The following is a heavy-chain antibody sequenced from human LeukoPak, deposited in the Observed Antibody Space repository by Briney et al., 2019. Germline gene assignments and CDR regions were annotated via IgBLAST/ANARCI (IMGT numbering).Heavy chain of an antibody. CDR2: IYYSGNT. J-gene: IGHJ4*02. D-gene: IGHD3-22*01. CDR1: GVSISSSNSY. Sequence: SETLSLTCTVSGVSISSSNSYWGWIRQPPGKGLEWIGSIYYSGNTYYNASLKSQVSISIDTSKNQFSLKLTSVTAADTAVYYCAKDLHHGSSGYYYADFFDYWGQGTLVTVSS. V-gene: IGHV4-39*02. CDR3: AKDLHHGSSGYYYADFFDY.